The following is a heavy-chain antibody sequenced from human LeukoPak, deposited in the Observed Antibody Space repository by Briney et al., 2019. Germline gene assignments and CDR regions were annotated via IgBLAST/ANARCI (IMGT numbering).Heavy chain of an antibody. CDR1: GGSISSGFYY. CDR2: IHHSGTA. V-gene: IGHV4-31*03. CDR3: ARYCSSTKCPFDY. Sequence: PSQTLSLTCTVSGGSISSGFYYWSWIRQHPGKGLEWVGYIHHSGTAFHNPSLKSRVTISMDTSKNEFSLRLSAVTDADTAVYYCARYCSSTKCPFDYWGQGTLVTVPS. D-gene: IGHD2-2*01. J-gene: IGHJ4*02.